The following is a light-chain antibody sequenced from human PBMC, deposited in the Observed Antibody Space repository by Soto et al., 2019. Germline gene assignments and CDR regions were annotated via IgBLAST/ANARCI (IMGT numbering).Light chain of an antibody. V-gene: IGKV3-11*01. J-gene: IGKJ4*01. CDR3: QPRSNWLFT. Sequence: EIVLTQSPATLSLSPGERANLSCRASQSVSSYLAWYQQKPGQAPRLLMSDASNRATGIPARFSGSGFVTVFTFFFRSLVLEYFAFDYFQPRSNWLFTFGGRTKVDIK. CDR2: DAS. CDR1: QSVSSY.